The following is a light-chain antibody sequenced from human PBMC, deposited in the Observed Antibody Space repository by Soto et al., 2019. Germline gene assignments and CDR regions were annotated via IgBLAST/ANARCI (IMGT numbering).Light chain of an antibody. J-gene: IGKJ1*01. CDR3: QQYGSSPTT. CDR1: QSVSSSY. V-gene: IGKV3-20*01. CDR2: GAS. Sequence: EIVLTQSPGTLSLSPGERATLSCRASQSVSSSYLAWYQQKPGQAPSLLIYGASSRATVIPDRFSGSGSGTAFTLTISRLEPEDFAVYYCQQYGSSPTTFGHGTKVEIK.